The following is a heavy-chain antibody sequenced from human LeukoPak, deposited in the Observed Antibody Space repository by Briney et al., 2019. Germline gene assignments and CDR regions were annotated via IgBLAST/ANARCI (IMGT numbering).Heavy chain of an antibody. V-gene: IGHV4-39*01. J-gene: IGHJ4*02. D-gene: IGHD3-22*01. CDR2: IYYSGST. CDR1: GGSISSSSYY. Sequence: PSETLSLTCTVSGGSISSSSYYWGWIRQPPGKGLEWIGSIYYSGSTYYNPSLKSRVTISVDTSKNQFSLKLSSVTAADTAVYYCASYDSSGYSNPDWGQGTLVTVSS. CDR3: ASYDSSGYSNPD.